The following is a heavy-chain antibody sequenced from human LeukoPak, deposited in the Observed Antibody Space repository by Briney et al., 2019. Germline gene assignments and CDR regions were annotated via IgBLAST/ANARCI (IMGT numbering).Heavy chain of an antibody. Sequence: PGRSLRLSCAASGFTFSSYAMHWVRQALGKGLEWVAVISYDGSNKYYADSVKGRFTISRDNSKNTLYLQMNSLRAEDTAVYYCARSSRPAGSFDYWGQGTLVTVSS. J-gene: IGHJ4*02. CDR3: ARSSRPAGSFDY. V-gene: IGHV3-30-3*01. CDR2: ISYDGSNK. CDR1: GFTFSSYA. D-gene: IGHD3-10*01.